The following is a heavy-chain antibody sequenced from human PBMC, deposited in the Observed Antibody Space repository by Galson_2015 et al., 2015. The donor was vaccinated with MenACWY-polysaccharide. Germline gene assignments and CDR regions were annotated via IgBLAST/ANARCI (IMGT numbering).Heavy chain of an antibody. J-gene: IGHJ4*02. V-gene: IGHV3-21*01. CDR3: ARSRGLDY. CDR2: ISSSGSYI. Sequence: SLRLSCAASGFTFSTYTMNWVRQAPGKGLAWVSSISSSGSYIYYADSVKGRFTISRDDAKNSLYLQMNSLRAEDTAVYYCARSRGLDYWGQGTLVTVSS. D-gene: IGHD3-16*01. CDR1: GFTFSTYT.